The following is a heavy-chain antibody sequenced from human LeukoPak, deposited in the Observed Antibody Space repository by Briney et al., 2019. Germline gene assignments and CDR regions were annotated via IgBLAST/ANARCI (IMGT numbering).Heavy chain of an antibody. J-gene: IGHJ4*02. V-gene: IGHV4-30-4*01. Sequence: PSQTLSLTCTVSGGSIRSGDFYWIWIRQPPGKGLEWIGYIYYSGSSYYIPSLESRVTMSVDTSKNQFSLRLSSVTAADTAVYYCARQIYGDLYYFDYWGQGTLVTVSS. CDR2: IYYSGSS. CDR1: GGSIRSGDFY. CDR3: ARQIYGDLYYFDY. D-gene: IGHD4-17*01.